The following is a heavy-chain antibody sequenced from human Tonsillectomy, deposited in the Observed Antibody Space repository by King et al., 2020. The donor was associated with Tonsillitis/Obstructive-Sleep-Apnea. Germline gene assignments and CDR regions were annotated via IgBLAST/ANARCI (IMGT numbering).Heavy chain of an antibody. J-gene: IGHJ6*03. CDR3: AGLRLGRPWSVSGESTSYSMAV. D-gene: IGHD2-15*01. CDR2: IYYSGSI. Sequence: QVQLQESGPGLVKTSETLSLTCTVSGGSINNHYWSWIRQPPGKGLEWIGYIYYSGSINYNPSLKSRATISEDTSKNQFSLEVTSVTAADTAVYYCAGLRLGRPWSVSGESTSYSMAVWGKGPPAPS. CDR1: GGSINNHY. V-gene: IGHV4-59*11.